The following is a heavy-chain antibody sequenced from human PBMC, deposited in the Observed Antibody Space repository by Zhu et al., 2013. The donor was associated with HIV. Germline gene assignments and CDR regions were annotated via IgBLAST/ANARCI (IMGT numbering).Heavy chain of an antibody. CDR1: GGSFSGYY. CDR3: ARGDILTGYGHFDC. D-gene: IGHD3-9*01. Sequence: QVQLQQWGAGLLKPSETLSLTCAVYGGSFSGYYWSWIRQPPGKGLEWIGEIDHSGSTNYNPSLKSRVTISVDTSKNQFSLKLSSVTAADTAVYYCARGDILTGYGHFDCWAREPWSPSP. CDR2: IDHSGST. V-gene: IGHV4-34*01. J-gene: IGHJ4*02.